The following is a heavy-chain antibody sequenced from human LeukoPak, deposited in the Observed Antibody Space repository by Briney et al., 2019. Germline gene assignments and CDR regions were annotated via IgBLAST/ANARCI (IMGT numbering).Heavy chain of an antibody. CDR2: IFYSGRT. CDR1: GGSISSTSYY. V-gene: IGHV4-39*07. J-gene: IGHJ4*02. D-gene: IGHD5-12*01. CDR3: ARIKYSGPVDY. Sequence: SETLSFTCTVSGGSISSTSYYWGWIRQPPGKGLECIGSIFYSGRTYYNPSLKSRVTISVDTSKNQFSLKLSSVTAADTAVYYCARIKYSGPVDYWGQGTLVTVSS.